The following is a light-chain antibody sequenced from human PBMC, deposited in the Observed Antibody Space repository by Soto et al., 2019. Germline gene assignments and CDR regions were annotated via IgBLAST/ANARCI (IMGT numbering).Light chain of an antibody. Sequence: DIPMTQSPSTLSASVGDRVTITCRASQSITDWLAWYQQKPGKAPKFLIYKASNLEGGVPSRFSGSGSGTEFTLTISSVQPDYFASYYCQYWDHYSWTFGQGTKVEIK. CDR3: QYWDHYSWT. J-gene: IGKJ1*01. V-gene: IGKV1-5*03. CDR2: KAS. CDR1: QSITDW.